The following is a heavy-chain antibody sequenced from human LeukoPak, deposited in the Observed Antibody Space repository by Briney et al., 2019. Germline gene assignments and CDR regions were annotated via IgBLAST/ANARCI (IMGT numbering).Heavy chain of an antibody. J-gene: IGHJ6*02. V-gene: IGHV3-21*06. Sequence: ISSTSSYIYYADSVKGRFTISRDNAKNSLYLQMNSLRAEDTAVYYCARALWSGPVYYGMDVWGQGTTVTVSS. CDR2: ISSTSSYI. D-gene: IGHD3-10*01. CDR3: ARALWSGPVYYGMDV.